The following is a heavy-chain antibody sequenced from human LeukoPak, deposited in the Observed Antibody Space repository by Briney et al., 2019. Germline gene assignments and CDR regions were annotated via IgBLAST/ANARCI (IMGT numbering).Heavy chain of an antibody. Sequence: SETLSLXCAVSGYSIRSGFYWGWIRKPPGKGLEWIGGLYHSGSTHYNPSLKSRVTISVDTSRNQFFLELTSVTAADTALYYCVRLVLEDIYVIAVPDKYYFDYWGQGILVTVSS. J-gene: IGHJ4*02. CDR2: LYHSGST. CDR1: GYSIRSGFY. D-gene: IGHD6-19*01. V-gene: IGHV4-38-2*01. CDR3: VRLVLEDIYVIAVPDKYYFDY.